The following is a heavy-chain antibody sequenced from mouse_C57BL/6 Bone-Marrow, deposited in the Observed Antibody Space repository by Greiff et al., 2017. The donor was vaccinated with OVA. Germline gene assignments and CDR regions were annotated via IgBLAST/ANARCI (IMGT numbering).Heavy chain of an antibody. CDR3: ARFPNYYGTAYYFVY. CDR1: GYTFTGYW. J-gene: IGHJ2*01. CDR2: IYPGTGST. V-gene: IGHV1-55*01. Sequence: QVQLQQPGAELVKPGASVTLSCKASGYTFTGYWITWVKQRPGQGLEWIGAIYPGTGSTTYNEKFKSKATLTVDTSSSTAYMQLSSLTSEDSAVYCCARFPNYYGTAYYFVYWGQGTAHTVSS. D-gene: IGHD1-1*01.